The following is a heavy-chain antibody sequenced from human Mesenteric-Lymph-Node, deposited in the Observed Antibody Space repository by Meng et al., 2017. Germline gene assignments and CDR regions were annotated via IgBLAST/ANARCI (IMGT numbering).Heavy chain of an antibody. V-gene: IGHV4-31*03. CDR3: ARTNYGDYNWFDP. J-gene: IGHJ5*02. CDR1: GGPISSGGFY. Sequence: QVQTQESGPGLVQPSQPLPLTCTGSGGPISSGGFYWSWVRQHPGKGLEWIGYIYYSGSTYYNPSLRSRVAISIDTSKNQFSLKLTSVTAADTAVYFCARTNYGDYNWFDPWGQGTLVTVSS. CDR2: IYYSGST. D-gene: IGHD4-17*01.